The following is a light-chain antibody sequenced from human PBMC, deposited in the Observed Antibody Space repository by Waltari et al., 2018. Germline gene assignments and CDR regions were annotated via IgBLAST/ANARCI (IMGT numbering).Light chain of an antibody. Sequence: DIVMTQSPDSLAASLGERATINCKSSQSLLYSSNNKNYLAWYQQKPGQPPKLLIYWASTRESGVPDRFTGSGSGTDFTLTISSLQAEDVAVYYCQQYNNWPPLFGQGTKVEIK. CDR1: QSLLYSSNNKNY. CDR2: WAS. CDR3: QQYNNWPPL. V-gene: IGKV4-1*01. J-gene: IGKJ1*01.